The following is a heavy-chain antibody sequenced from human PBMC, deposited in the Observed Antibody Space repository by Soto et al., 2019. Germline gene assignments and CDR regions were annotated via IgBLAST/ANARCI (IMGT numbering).Heavy chain of an antibody. CDR3: ARVGGSGAPYYYYGMDV. V-gene: IGHV5-51*01. J-gene: IGHJ6*02. Sequence: PGESLKISCKGSGYRFTSYWIGWVRQMPGRGPEWMGIIYPGDSDTRYSPSFQDQVTISADKSISTAYLQWSSLKASDTAMYYCARVGGSGAPYYYYGMDVWGQGTTVTVSS. D-gene: IGHD1-26*01. CDR2: IYPGDSDT. CDR1: GYRFTSYW.